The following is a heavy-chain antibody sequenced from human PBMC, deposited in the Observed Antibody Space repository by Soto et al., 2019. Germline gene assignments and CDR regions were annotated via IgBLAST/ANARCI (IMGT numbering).Heavy chain of an antibody. D-gene: IGHD6-19*01. J-gene: IGHJ4*02. CDR3: ARKYSSGWPQYYFDY. V-gene: IGHV1-18*01. CDR2: ISAYNGNT. Sequence: ASVKVSCKASGYTFTSYGISWVRQAPGQGLEWMGRISAYNGNTNYAQKLQGRVTMTTDTSTSTAYMELRSLRSDDTAVYYCARKYSSGWPQYYFDYWGQGTLVTVSS. CDR1: GYTFTSYG.